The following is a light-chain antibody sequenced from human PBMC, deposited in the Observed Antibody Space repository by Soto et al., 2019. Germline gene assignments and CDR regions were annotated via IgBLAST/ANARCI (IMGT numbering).Light chain of an antibody. Sequence: EILMTQSPATVSVSPGERATLSCRANQSISGNLAWYQQKPGQAPRLLIYGASSRATGIPDRFSGGGSGTDFSLTISRLDPEDFAVYYCQQYSSSPITFGQGTRREIK. V-gene: IGKV3-20*01. CDR3: QQYSSSPIT. CDR2: GAS. CDR1: QSISGN. J-gene: IGKJ5*01.